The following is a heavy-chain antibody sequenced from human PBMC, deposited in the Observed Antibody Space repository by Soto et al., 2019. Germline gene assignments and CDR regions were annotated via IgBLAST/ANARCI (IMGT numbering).Heavy chain of an antibody. D-gene: IGHD1-7*01. V-gene: IGHV4-59*01. Sequence: SETLTLTCTVSGGSISSYYWSWIRQPPGKGLEWIGYIYYSGSTNYNPSLKSRVTISVDTSKNQFSLKLSSVTAADTAVYYCARGRLELRGRYNWFDPWGQGTLVTVSS. J-gene: IGHJ5*02. CDR3: ARGRLELRGRYNWFDP. CDR2: IYYSGST. CDR1: GGSISSYY.